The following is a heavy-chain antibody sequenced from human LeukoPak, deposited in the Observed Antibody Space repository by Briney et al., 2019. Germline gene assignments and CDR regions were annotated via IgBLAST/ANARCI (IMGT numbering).Heavy chain of an antibody. D-gene: IGHD3-22*01. J-gene: IGHJ4*02. CDR3: ARGTIYDSSGYLDY. V-gene: IGHV1-69*05. CDR1: GGTFSSYA. CDR2: IIPIFGTA. Sequence: SVKVSCKASGGTFSSYAISWVRQAPGQGLEWMGGIIPIFGTANYAQKFQGRVTITTDESTSTAYMELSSLRSEDTAVYYCARGTIYDSSGYLDYWGQGKLVTVSS.